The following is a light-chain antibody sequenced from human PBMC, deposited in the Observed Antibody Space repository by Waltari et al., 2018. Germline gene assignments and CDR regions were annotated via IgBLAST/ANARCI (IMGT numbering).Light chain of an antibody. CDR3: QQSYNTPLT. CDR1: ERLSTY. CDR2: NES. V-gene: IGKV1-39*01. Sequence: DIQMTQSTSSLSASVGDRVTTTCRASERLSTYLNWYQQKPGKAPNLLIFNESTLHPGVPSRCSGRGFRTEFTLTISNLQPEDFATYFCQQSYNTPLTFGGGTKVDIK. J-gene: IGKJ4*01.